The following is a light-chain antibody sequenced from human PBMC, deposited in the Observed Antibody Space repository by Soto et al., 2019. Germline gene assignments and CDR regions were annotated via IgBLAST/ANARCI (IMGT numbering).Light chain of an antibody. J-gene: IGKJ3*01. CDR1: QSISSW. CDR2: DAS. CDR3: QHRSNWPPD. V-gene: IGKV1-5*01. Sequence: DIQMTQSPSTLSASVGDRVTITCRASQSISSWLAWYQQKPGKAPNLLIYDASNRATGIPARFSGSGSGTDFTLTISSLEPDDFAVYYCQHRSNWPPDFGPGTKVDFK.